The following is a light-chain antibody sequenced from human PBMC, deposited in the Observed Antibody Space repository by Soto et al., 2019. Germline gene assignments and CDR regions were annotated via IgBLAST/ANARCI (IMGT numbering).Light chain of an antibody. CDR3: GQFVSSPPRT. CDR1: QTVSSTF. J-gene: IGKJ1*01. CDR2: GVS. V-gene: IGKV3-20*01. Sequence: EIVLTQSPGTLSLSPGERATLSCRASQTVSSTFLAWYQQKPGQAPRILIYGVSNRATGIPDRFSCSGSGTDFTLTINRLEPEDFAVYFCGQFVSSPPRTFGQGTKVEIK.